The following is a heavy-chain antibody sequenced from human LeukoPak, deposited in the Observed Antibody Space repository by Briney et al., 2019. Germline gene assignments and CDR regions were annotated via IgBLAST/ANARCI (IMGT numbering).Heavy chain of an antibody. J-gene: IGHJ4*02. D-gene: IGHD1-26*01. CDR2: IIPIFGTA. CDR3: TRGVVGATTGAYSFDY. CDR1: GGTFSSYA. V-gene: IGHV1-69*13. Sequence: SVKVSCKASGGTFSSYAISWVRQAPGQGLEWMGGIIPIFGTANYAQKFQGRVTIIADESTSTAYMELSSLRSEDTAVYYCTRGVVGATTGAYSFDYWGRGTLVTVSS.